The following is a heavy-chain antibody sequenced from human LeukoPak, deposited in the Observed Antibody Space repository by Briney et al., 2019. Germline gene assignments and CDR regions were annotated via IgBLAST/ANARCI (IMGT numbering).Heavy chain of an antibody. V-gene: IGHV1-2*02. Sequence: GASVKVSCKVSGYTFTGYYMHWVRQAPGQGLEWMGWINPNSGGTNYAQKFQGRVTMTRDTSISTAYMELSRLRSDDTAVYYCARDLLTMVRGPLSYYMDVWGKGTTVTISS. D-gene: IGHD3-10*01. CDR3: ARDLLTMVRGPLSYYMDV. J-gene: IGHJ6*03. CDR1: GYTFTGYY. CDR2: INPNSGGT.